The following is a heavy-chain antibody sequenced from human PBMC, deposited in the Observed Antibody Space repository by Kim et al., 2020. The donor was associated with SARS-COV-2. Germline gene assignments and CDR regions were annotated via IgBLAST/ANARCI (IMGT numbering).Heavy chain of an antibody. D-gene: IGHD3-10*01. J-gene: IGHJ4*02. CDR1: GFTFSAYW. Sequence: GGSLRLSCAASGFTFSAYWMIWVRQAPGKGLEGVANIKQDGSEKNYVDSVKGRFTISRDNAKNSLYLHMNNLSVEDTAVYYCARALLSSEGYWGQGVLVT. CDR3: ARALLSSEGY. CDR2: IKQDGSEK. V-gene: IGHV3-7*03.